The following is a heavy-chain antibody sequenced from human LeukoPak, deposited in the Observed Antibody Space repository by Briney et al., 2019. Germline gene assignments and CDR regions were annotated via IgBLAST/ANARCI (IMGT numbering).Heavy chain of an antibody. CDR2: IIPIFGTA. CDR3: ARSGSSGWYSPFDY. J-gene: IGHJ4*02. CDR1: GGTFSSYA. Sequence: SVKVSCKASGGTFSSYAISWVRQAPGQGLEWMGGIIPIFGTANYAQKFRGRVTITADESTSTAYMELSSLRSEDTAVYYCARSGSSGWYSPFDYWGQGTLVTVSS. D-gene: IGHD6-19*01. V-gene: IGHV1-69*13.